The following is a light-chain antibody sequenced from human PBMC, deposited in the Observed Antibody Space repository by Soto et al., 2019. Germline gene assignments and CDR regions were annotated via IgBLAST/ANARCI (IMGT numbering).Light chain of an antibody. V-gene: IGLV2-23*02. Sequence: QSVLTQPASVSGSPGQSITISCTGTSSDVGSYNLVSWYQQHPGKAPKLMTYGVNKRPSGVSNRFSGSKSGNTASLTISGLQAEDEADYYCCSYAGISTFYVFGTGTKVTVL. CDR3: CSYAGISTFYV. CDR2: GVN. J-gene: IGLJ1*01. CDR1: SSDVGSYNL.